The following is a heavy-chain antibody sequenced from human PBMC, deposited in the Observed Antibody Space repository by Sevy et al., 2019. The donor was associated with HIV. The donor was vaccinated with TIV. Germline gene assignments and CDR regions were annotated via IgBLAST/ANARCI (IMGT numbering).Heavy chain of an antibody. Sequence: SETLSLTCTVSGDSITSLYWNWIRQPPAKGLEWIANVYYNGHINYNPSLKSRVTLSLDTSKNQFSLRLSSVTAADTAMYYCAGENAWGRGYSWGQGTLVTVSS. CDR2: VYYNGHI. V-gene: IGHV4-59*08. CDR3: AGENAWGRGYS. CDR1: GDSITSLY. J-gene: IGHJ4*02. D-gene: IGHD1-26*01.